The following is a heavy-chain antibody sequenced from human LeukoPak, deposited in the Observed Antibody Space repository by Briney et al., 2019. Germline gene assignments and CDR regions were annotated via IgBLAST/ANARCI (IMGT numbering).Heavy chain of an antibody. D-gene: IGHD1-26*01. J-gene: IGHJ4*02. V-gene: IGHV3-33*01. CDR2: IYYDGNTQ. CDR1: GFTFSSNG. CDR3: ARWGAGRTSDY. Sequence: PGGSLRLSCAASGFTFSSNGMNWVRQAPGKGLEWVAVIYYDGNTQYYADSVKGRFTISRDNFKNTLFLQMNSLRADDTAVCYCARWGAGRTSDYWGQGTLVTVS.